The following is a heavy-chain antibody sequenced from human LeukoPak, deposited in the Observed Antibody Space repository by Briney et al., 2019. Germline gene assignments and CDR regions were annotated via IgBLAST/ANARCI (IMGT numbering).Heavy chain of an antibody. Sequence: GGSLRLSCAASGFTFSDYYMSWIRQAPGKGLEWVSYISSSGSTIYYADSVKGRSTISRDNAKNSLYLQMNSLRAEDTAVYYCASVAYFYHDFDYWGQGTLVTVSS. CDR3: ASVAYFYHDFDY. CDR2: ISSSGSTI. V-gene: IGHV3-11*01. J-gene: IGHJ4*02. D-gene: IGHD3-22*01. CDR1: GFTFSDYY.